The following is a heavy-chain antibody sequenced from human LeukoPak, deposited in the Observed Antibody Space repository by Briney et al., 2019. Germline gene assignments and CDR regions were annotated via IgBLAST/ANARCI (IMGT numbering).Heavy chain of an antibody. CDR2: ISSNGGST. CDR3: VGTAMVKGFFDY. CDR1: GFTFSSYA. D-gene: IGHD5-18*01. V-gene: IGHV3-64D*06. J-gene: IGHJ4*02. Sequence: GGSLRLSCSASGFTFSSYAMHWVRQAPGKGLEYVSAISSNGGSTYYADSVKGRFTISRDNSKNTLYPQMSSLRAEDTAVYCCVGTAMVKGFFDYWGQGTLVTVSS.